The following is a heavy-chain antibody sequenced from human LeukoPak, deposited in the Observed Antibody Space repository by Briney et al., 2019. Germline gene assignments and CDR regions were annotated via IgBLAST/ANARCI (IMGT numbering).Heavy chain of an antibody. CDR2: IKQDGSVK. V-gene: IGHV3-7*01. CDR1: GFTSSSYW. CDR3: AREVDIVVVVAVYYYYYMDI. Sequence: GGSLRLSCAASGFTSSSYWMSWVRQAPGKGLEWVANIKQDGSVKYYVDSVKGRFTISRDNAKNSLYLQMNSLRAEDTAVYYCAREVDIVVVVAVYYYYYMDIWGKGTTVTVSS. J-gene: IGHJ6*03. D-gene: IGHD2-15*01.